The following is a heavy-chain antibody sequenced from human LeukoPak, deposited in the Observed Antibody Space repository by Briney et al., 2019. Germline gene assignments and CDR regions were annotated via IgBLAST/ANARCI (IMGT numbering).Heavy chain of an antibody. CDR2: IYYSGST. V-gene: IGHV4-39*07. J-gene: IGHJ4*02. Sequence: SETLSLTXTVSGGSISSSSYYWGWIRQPPGNGLEWIGSIYYSGSTYYNPSLKSRVTISVDTSKNQFSLKLSSVTAADTAVYYCARAVEHGYNSYFDYWGQGTLVTVSS. CDR3: ARAVEHGYNSYFDY. CDR1: GGSISSSSYY. D-gene: IGHD5-24*01.